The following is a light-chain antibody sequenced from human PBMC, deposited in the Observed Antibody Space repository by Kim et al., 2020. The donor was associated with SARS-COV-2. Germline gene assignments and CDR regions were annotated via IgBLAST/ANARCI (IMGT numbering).Light chain of an antibody. CDR3: NSRDSSGNNVV. J-gene: IGLJ2*01. CDR1: SLRSYY. Sequence: SSELTQDPDVSVALGQTVRITCQGDSLRSYYASWYQQKPGQAPVLVIYGKNNRPSGIPDRFSGSSSGNTASLTITGAQAEDEADYYCNSRDSSGNNVVFG. V-gene: IGLV3-19*01. CDR2: GKN.